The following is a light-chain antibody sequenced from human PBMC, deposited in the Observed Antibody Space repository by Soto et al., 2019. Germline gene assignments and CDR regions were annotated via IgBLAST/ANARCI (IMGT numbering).Light chain of an antibody. Sequence: EIVLTQSPATLSLSPGERATLSCRASQSVSSYLAWYQQKPGQAPRLLIYDASNRATRIPARFSGSGSGRDFALTISSLETEDVAVYYCQLRSDWPPLTFGGGTKVEIK. V-gene: IGKV3-11*02. CDR1: QSVSSY. CDR2: DAS. J-gene: IGKJ4*01. CDR3: QLRSDWPPLT.